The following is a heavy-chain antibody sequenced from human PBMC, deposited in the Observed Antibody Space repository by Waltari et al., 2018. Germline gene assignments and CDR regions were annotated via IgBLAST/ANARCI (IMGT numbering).Heavy chain of an antibody. J-gene: IGHJ4*02. Sequence: QLQLPESGPGLVKPSETLSLTCTVSGGSISSSSSYWGWIRRPPGKGLEWIGSIYYSGSTYYNPSLKSRVTISVDTSKNQFSLKLSSVTAADTAVYYCARLVGATNFDYWGQGTLVTVSS. V-gene: IGHV4-39*01. D-gene: IGHD1-26*01. CDR3: ARLVGATNFDY. CDR2: IYYSGST. CDR1: GGSISSSSSY.